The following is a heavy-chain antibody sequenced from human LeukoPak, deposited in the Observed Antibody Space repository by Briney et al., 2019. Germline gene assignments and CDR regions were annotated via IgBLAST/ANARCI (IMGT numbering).Heavy chain of an antibody. D-gene: IGHD3-10*01. CDR1: GGSISSYY. Sequence: SETLSLTCTVSGGSISSYYWSWIRQPAGKGLEWIGRIYTSGSTNYNPSLKSRVTMSVDTSKNQFSLKLSSVTAADTAVYYCARRTTFITMVRGKGTPTPEFDYWGQGTLVTVSS. V-gene: IGHV4-4*07. CDR2: IYTSGST. CDR3: ARRTTFITMVRGKGTPTPEFDY. J-gene: IGHJ4*02.